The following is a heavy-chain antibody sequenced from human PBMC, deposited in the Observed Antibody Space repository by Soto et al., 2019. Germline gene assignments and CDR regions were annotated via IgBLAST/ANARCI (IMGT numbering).Heavy chain of an antibody. Sequence: QVQLVQSGAEVKKPGSSVKVSCKASGGTFSSYAINWVRQAPGQGLEWMGGIIPIFATADYAQKFRGRVTITADESTCTAYMELSSLRSEDTAVYYCAQCLLGVNYYYGMDVWGQGTTVTVSS. CDR2: IIPIFATA. V-gene: IGHV1-69*12. CDR1: GGTFSSYA. CDR3: AQCLLGVNYYYGMDV. J-gene: IGHJ6*02. D-gene: IGHD3-16*01.